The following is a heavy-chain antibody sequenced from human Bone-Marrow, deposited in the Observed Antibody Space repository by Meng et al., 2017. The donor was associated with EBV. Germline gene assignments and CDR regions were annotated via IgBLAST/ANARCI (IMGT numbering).Heavy chain of an antibody. Sequence: QVQSVQSGAEVKKPGSSVKVSCKTSGGPFNSDAISWVRQAPGQGLEWIGGLIPMLGAPNYAQKFQDRVTIIADKSTSTHYMQLSSLRSDDTAVYYCASESGRGYTPDYWGRGTLVTVSS. CDR1: GGPFNSDA. CDR2: LIPMLGAP. CDR3: ASESGRGYTPDY. J-gene: IGHJ4*02. D-gene: IGHD3-10*01. V-gene: IGHV1-69*06.